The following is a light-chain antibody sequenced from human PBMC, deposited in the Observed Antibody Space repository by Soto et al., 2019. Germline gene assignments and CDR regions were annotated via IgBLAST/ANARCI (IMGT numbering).Light chain of an antibody. J-gene: IGLJ2*01. CDR3: SLYAGGDNVI. CDR1: SSDLGTYNW. CDR2: DVS. Sequence: QSALTQPPSASGSPGQSVAISCTGTSSDLGTYNWVSWYLQHPGKAPQLLIYDVSTRPSGVSNRFSGSESGNTASLTISGLQAEDEADYYCSLYAGGDNVIFGGGTKLTVL. V-gene: IGLV2-8*01.